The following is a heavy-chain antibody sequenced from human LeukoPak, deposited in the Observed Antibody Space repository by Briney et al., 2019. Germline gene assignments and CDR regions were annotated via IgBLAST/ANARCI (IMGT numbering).Heavy chain of an antibody. J-gene: IGHJ6*03. CDR2: IIPIFGTA. D-gene: IGHD3-3*01. CDR3: ARGRFLEWLLSRYYYYYMDV. V-gene: IGHV1-69*13. CDR1: GGTFSSYA. Sequence: SVKVSCKASGGTFSSYAISWVRQAPGQGLEWMGGIIPIFGTANYAQKFQGRVTITADESTSTAYMELSSLRSEETAVYYCARGRFLEWLLSRYYYYYMDVWGKGTTVTVSS.